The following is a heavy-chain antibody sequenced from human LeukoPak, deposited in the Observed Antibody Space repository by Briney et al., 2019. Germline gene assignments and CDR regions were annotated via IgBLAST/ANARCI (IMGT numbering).Heavy chain of an antibody. J-gene: IGHJ4*02. Sequence: SGGSLRLSCAASGFTFNTYSMNWVRQAPGKGLEWVSSISDNSNYIYYSDSVEGRFIISRDNAKNSLYLQMNSLRVEDTAVYYCANHFACGSTSCPPFDSWGQGTLVTVSS. V-gene: IGHV3-21*01. CDR3: ANHFACGSTSCPPFDS. CDR2: ISDNSNYI. D-gene: IGHD2-2*01. CDR1: GFTFNTYS.